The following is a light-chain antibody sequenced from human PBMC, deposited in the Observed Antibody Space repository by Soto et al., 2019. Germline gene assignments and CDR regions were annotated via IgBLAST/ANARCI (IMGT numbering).Light chain of an antibody. Sequence: EIVLTQSPGTLSLSPGEAATLSCRASQSVSSSSLTWDQQKRGQSPRLPVYDASTSTTGIPDRFSGSGSGTEFTITTSRLETEDFAVYYCNQYHSSFAFGGGTKVEIK. CDR3: NQYHSSFA. J-gene: IGKJ4*01. CDR2: DAS. V-gene: IGKV3-20*01. CDR1: QSVSSSS.